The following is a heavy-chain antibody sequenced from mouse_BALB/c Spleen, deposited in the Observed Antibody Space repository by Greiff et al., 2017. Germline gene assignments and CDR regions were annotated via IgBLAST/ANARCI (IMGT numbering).Heavy chain of an antibody. CDR3: ARELGFAY. Sequence: VQLQESGAELVRPGVSVKISCKGSGYTFTDYAMHWVKQSHAKSLEWIGVISTYYGDASYNQKFKGKATMTVDKSSSTAYMELARLTSEDSAIYYCARELGFAYWGQGTLVTVSA. CDR1: GYTFTDYA. CDR2: ISTYYGDA. V-gene: IGHV1S137*01. J-gene: IGHJ3*01.